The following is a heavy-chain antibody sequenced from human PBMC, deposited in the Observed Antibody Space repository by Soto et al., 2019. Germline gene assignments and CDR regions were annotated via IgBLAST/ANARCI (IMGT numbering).Heavy chain of an antibody. D-gene: IGHD6-19*01. CDR3: ARSFGWYAVDS. CDR2: IFYSGST. Sequence: PSETLSLTCTVSVGSISSLYWNWIRQPPGKGLEWIGSIFYSGSTTYNPSLKSRVTILLDKSKNQFSLSLSFMTAADTATYYCARSFGWYAVDSWGQGILVTVSS. CDR1: VGSISSLY. J-gene: IGHJ4*02. V-gene: IGHV4-59*12.